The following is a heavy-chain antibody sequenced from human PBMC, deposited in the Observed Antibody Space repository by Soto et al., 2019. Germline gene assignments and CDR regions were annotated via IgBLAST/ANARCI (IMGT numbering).Heavy chain of an antibody. J-gene: IGHJ6*02. CDR3: ARSRQQPYYYYYGMDV. Sequence: GGSLRLSCAASGFTFSSYEMNWVRQAPGKGLEWVSYISSSGSTIYYADSVKGRFTISRDNAKNSLYLQMNSLRAEDTAVYYCARSRQQPYYYYYGMDVWGQGTTVTVSS. CDR1: GFTFSSYE. D-gene: IGHD6-13*01. CDR2: ISSSGSTI. V-gene: IGHV3-48*03.